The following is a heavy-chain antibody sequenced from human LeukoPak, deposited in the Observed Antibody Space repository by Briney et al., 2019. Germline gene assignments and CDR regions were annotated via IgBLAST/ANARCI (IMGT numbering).Heavy chain of an antibody. CDR2: ISSSSSYI. CDR1: GFTFSSYS. D-gene: IGHD6-6*01. CDR3: ARRLDSSIEGVY. V-gene: IGHV3-21*01. J-gene: IGHJ4*02. Sequence: GGSLRLSCAASGFTFSSYSMNWVRQDPGKGVEWVSSISSSSSYIYYADSVQGRFSISRDNAKNSLYMQVNSLRAEDTAVYYCARRLDSSIEGVYWGQGTLLTVSS.